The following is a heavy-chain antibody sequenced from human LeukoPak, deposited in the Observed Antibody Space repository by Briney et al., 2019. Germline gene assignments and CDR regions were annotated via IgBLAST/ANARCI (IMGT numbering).Heavy chain of an antibody. D-gene: IGHD6-13*01. Sequence: SETLSLTCTVSGGSISSSSYYWGWIRQPPGKGLEWIGSLYYSGSTYYNPSLRSRVTLSVDISKSQFSLKLNSVTAADTAVYYCARQLMSPRAAGLYYFDYWGQGTLVTVSS. J-gene: IGHJ4*02. CDR1: GGSISSSSYY. CDR3: ARQLMSPRAAGLYYFDY. V-gene: IGHV4-39*01. CDR2: LYYSGST.